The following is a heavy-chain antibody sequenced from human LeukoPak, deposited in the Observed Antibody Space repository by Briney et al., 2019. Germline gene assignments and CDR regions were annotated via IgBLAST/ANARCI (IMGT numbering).Heavy chain of an antibody. D-gene: IGHD3-10*01. V-gene: IGHV1-69*01. CDR2: IIPIFGTA. J-gene: IGHJ3*02. CDR3: AREETMVRGAFDI. CDR1: GGTFSSYA. Sequence: TSVKVSCKASGGTFSSYAISWVRQAPGQGLEWMGGIIPIFGTANYAQKFQGRVTITADESTSTAYMELSSLRPEDTAVYYCAREETMVRGAFDIWGQGTMVTVSS.